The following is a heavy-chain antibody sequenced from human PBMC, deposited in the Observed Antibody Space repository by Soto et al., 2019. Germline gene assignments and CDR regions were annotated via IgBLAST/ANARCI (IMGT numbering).Heavy chain of an antibody. CDR1: GFTVSSNY. CDR3: ARDRDSPGDYYMDV. D-gene: IGHD2-2*01. V-gene: IGHV3-66*01. J-gene: IGHJ6*03. Sequence: PGGSLRLSCAASGFTVSSNYISWVRQAPGKGLEWVSVIYSGGSTYYADSVKGRFTISRDNSKNTLYLQMNSLRAEDTAVYYCARDRDSPGDYYMDVWGKGTTVTVSS. CDR2: IYSGGST.